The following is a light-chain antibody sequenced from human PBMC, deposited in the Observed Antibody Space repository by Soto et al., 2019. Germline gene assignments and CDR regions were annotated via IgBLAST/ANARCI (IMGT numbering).Light chain of an antibody. CDR1: RSDIGGFNL. CDR3: CSLTRRGSHVV. V-gene: IGLV2-14*01. J-gene: IGLJ2*01. Sequence: QSALTQPASVSGSPGQSITISCAGTRSDIGGFNLVSWYQHHPNKAPKLIIYEVTNRPSGIARRFSGSKSGTTASLTISGHHDEDEDDYCYCSLTRRGSHVVFGGGTKLTVL. CDR2: EVT.